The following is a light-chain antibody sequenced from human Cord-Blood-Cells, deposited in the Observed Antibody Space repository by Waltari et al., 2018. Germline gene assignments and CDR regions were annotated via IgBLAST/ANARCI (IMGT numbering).Light chain of an antibody. CDR1: QSVSSY. V-gene: IGKV3-11*01. J-gene: IGKJ4*01. CDR2: DAS. Sequence: EIVLTQSPAPLSLSPGERTTLSCRASQSVSSYLAWYQQKPGQAPRLLIYDASNMATGIPARFSGSGSGTDFTLTISSLEPEDLAVYYCQQRSNWPLTFGGRTKVEIK. CDR3: QQRSNWPLT.